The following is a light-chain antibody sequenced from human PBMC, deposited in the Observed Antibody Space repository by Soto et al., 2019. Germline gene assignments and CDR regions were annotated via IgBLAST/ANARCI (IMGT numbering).Light chain of an antibody. CDR2: GAS. V-gene: IGKV3-20*01. J-gene: IGKJ1*01. Sequence: EIVLTQSPATLSLSPGERATLSCRASETVTNSYLAWYQQKPGQAPRLLIYGASSRATGIPDRFSGSGSGTDFTLTISRLEPEDFAVYYCQQYGSSQTFGHGTKVDIK. CDR1: ETVTNSY. CDR3: QQYGSSQT.